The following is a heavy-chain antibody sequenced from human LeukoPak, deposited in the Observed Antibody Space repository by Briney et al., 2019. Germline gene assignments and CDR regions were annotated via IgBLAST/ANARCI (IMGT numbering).Heavy chain of an antibody. CDR2: IKQDGSEE. CDR3: ARGIAAAGTSYYYYYMDV. Sequence: GGSLRLSCAASGFTFSSYWMSWVRQAPGKGLEWVANIKQDGSEEYYVDSVKGRFTISRDNAKNSLYLQMNSLRAEDTAVYYCARGIAAAGTSYYYYYMDVWGKGTTVTVSS. J-gene: IGHJ6*03. V-gene: IGHV3-7*04. D-gene: IGHD6-13*01. CDR1: GFTFSSYW.